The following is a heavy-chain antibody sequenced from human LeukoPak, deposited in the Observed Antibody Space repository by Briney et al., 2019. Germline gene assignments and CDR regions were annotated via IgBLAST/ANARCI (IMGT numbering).Heavy chain of an antibody. CDR2: ISYDGSNK. D-gene: IGHD4-23*01. CDR3: AKDRYGGNSFLDY. Sequence: GGSLRLSCAASGFTLSSYGMHWVRQAPGKGLEWVAVISYDGSNKYYADSVKGRLTISRDNSKNTLYLQMNSLRAEDTAVYYCAKDRYGGNSFLDYWGQGTLVTVSS. J-gene: IGHJ4*02. CDR1: GFTLSSYG. V-gene: IGHV3-30*18.